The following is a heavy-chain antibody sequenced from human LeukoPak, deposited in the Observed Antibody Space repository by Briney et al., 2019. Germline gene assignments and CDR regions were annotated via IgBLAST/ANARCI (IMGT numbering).Heavy chain of an antibody. CDR2: ISGDAGRT. Sequence: GGTLRLSCAASGFTFSSYGMNWVRQAPGKGLEWVSGISGDAGRTYYADSVKGRFTIYRDNSKNTLYLQMNSLKTEDTAVYYCTTDSTMVRGVIWGVRYWGQGTLVTVSS. J-gene: IGHJ4*02. V-gene: IGHV3-23*01. CDR3: TTDSTMVRGVIWGVRY. D-gene: IGHD3-10*01. CDR1: GFTFSSYG.